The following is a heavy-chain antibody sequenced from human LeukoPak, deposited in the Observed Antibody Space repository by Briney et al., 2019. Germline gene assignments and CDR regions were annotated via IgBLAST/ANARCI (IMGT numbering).Heavy chain of an antibody. Sequence: GGSLRLSCAASGFTFSTYALDWVRQAPGKGLEWVSGISGSGGSTYYAASVKGRFTISRDNSKNTLYLQMDSLRAEDTAMYHCAKHRGDYWGQGTLVTVSS. V-gene: IGHV3-23*01. CDR1: GFTFSTYA. CDR3: AKHRGDY. J-gene: IGHJ4*02. CDR2: ISGSGGST.